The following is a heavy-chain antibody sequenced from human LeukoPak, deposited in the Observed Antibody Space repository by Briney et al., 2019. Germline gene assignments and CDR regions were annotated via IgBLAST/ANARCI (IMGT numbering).Heavy chain of an antibody. J-gene: IGHJ5*02. CDR2: VIPIIGTA. Sequence: SVKVSCKTSGGTFSTYAINWVRQAPGQGLEWMGGVIPIIGTANYAQKFQGRVTITADESLSTAYMELSSLRSEDTAVYFCARDEYCSGTSCYSRGNWFDPWGQGTLVTVSS. CDR3: ARDEYCSGTSCYSRGNWFDP. D-gene: IGHD2-15*01. CDR1: GGTFSTYA. V-gene: IGHV1-69*01.